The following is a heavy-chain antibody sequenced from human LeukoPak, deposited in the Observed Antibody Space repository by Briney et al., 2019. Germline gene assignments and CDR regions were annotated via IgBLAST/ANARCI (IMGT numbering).Heavy chain of an antibody. D-gene: IGHD3-22*01. Sequence: ASVKVSCKASGYTFTGYYMHWVRQAPGQELEWMGWINPNSGGTNYAQKFQGWVTMTRDTSISTAYMELSRLRSDDTAVYYCARGGPTMIVPTYNYWGQGTLVTVSS. CDR3: ARGGPTMIVPTYNY. CDR1: GYTFTGYY. J-gene: IGHJ4*02. CDR2: INPNSGGT. V-gene: IGHV1-2*04.